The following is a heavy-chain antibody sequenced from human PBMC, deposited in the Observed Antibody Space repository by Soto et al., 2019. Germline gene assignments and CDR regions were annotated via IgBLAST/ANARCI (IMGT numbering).Heavy chain of an antibody. CDR3: ARAVNRDIWSNYGY. CDR1: GGTFSSYA. J-gene: IGHJ4*02. CDR2: IIPIFGTA. Sequence: SVKVSCKASGGTFSSYAISWVRQAPGQGLEWMGGIIPIFGTANYAQKFQGRVTITADESTSTAYMELSSLRSEDTAVYCCARAVNRDIWSNYGYWGQGTLVTVSS. D-gene: IGHD4-4*01. V-gene: IGHV1-69*13.